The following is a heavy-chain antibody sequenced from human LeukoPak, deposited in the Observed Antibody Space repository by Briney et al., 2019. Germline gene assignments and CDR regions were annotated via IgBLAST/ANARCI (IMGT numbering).Heavy chain of an antibody. CDR3: ARDTRPMVRGVRGAFDI. V-gene: IGHV4-59*01. D-gene: IGHD3-10*01. Sequence: ASETLSLTCTVSGGSISSYYWSWIRQPPGKGLDWIGYIYYSGSTNYNPSLKSRVTTSVDTSKNQFSLKLSSVTAADTAVYYCARDTRPMVRGVRGAFDIWGPGTMVTVSS. CDR1: GGSISSYY. J-gene: IGHJ3*02. CDR2: IYYSGST.